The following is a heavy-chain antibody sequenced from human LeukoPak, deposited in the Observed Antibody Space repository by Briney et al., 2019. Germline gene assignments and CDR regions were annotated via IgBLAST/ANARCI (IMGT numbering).Heavy chain of an antibody. J-gene: IGHJ4*02. CDR3: AKDPYIQYYYDSSGYYFDY. Sequence: GGSLRLSCAASGFTFSSSGMDWVRQAPGKGLEWVAVIWYDGSKKYYTDSVEGRFTISRDDSKNTLYLQMNSLRAEDTAVYYCAKDPYIQYYYDSSGYYFDYWGQGTLVTVSS. D-gene: IGHD3-22*01. CDR1: GFTFSSSG. CDR2: IWYDGSKK. V-gene: IGHV3-33*06.